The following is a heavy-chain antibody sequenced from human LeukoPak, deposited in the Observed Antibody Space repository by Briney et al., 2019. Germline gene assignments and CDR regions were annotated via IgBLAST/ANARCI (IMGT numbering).Heavy chain of an antibody. J-gene: IGHJ4*02. CDR3: ERDLRYCSGGSCYYFDY. D-gene: IGHD2-15*01. V-gene: IGHV3-11*01. CDR1: GFTFSDYY. Sequence: GGSLRLSCAASGFTFSDYYVSWIRQAPGKGLEWVSYISSSGSTIYYADSVKGRFTISRDNAKNSLYLQMNSLRAEDTAVYYSERDLRYCSGGSCYYFDYWGQGTLVTVSS. CDR2: ISSSGSTI.